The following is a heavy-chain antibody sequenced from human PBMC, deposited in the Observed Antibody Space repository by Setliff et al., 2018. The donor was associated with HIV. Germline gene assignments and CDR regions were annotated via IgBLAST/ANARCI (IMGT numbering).Heavy chain of an antibody. V-gene: IGHV3-20*04. Sequence: PGGSLRLSCAASGFTFSSYAMSWVRQVPGKGLEWVSGINWNGDSTGYSDSVKGRITISRDNAKNSLYLQMNSLRAEDTAVYYCAKPSSSWDGGFFDPWGLGTLVTVSS. D-gene: IGHD6-13*01. CDR3: AKPSSSWDGGFFDP. CDR2: INWNGDST. J-gene: IGHJ5*02. CDR1: GFTFSSYA.